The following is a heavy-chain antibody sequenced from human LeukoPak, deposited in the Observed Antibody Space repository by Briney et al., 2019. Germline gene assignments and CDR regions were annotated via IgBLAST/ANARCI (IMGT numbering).Heavy chain of an antibody. D-gene: IGHD6-19*01. CDR1: SGFA. Sequence: GESLRLSCAAFSGFAMSWVRQAPRKGLEWVSAINGRGDDTYYPDSVKGRFTISRDNSNNTLYLQMNSLRAEDTAVYYCAKGHRSSSSDSWGQGILVTVSS. CDR3: AKGHRSSSSDS. CDR2: INGRGDDT. J-gene: IGHJ5*02. V-gene: IGHV3-23*01.